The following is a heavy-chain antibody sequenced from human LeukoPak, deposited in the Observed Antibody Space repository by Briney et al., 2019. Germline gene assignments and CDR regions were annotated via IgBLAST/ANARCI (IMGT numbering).Heavy chain of an antibody. CDR1: GYTFTSYG. CDR2: ISAYNGNT. CDR3: AVSIVVAPAAPDDAFDI. D-gene: IGHD2-2*01. Sequence: ASVKVSCKASGYTFTSYGISWVRQAPGQGLEWMGWISAYNGNTNYAQKLQGRVTMTTDTSTSTAYMQLRSLRSDDTAVYYCAVSIVVAPAAPDDAFDIWGQGTMVTVSS. J-gene: IGHJ3*02. V-gene: IGHV1-18*01.